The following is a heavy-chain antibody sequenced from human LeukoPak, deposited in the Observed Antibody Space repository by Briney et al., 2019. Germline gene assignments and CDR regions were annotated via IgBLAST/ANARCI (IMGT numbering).Heavy chain of an antibody. CDR1: GFTFSTYW. D-gene: IGHD3-10*01. J-gene: IGHJ6*02. CDR2: ISGSGGST. V-gene: IGHV3-23*01. CDR3: AKDILLWFGESQYYYYGMDV. Sequence: GGSLRLSCAASGFTFSTYWMSWVRQAPGKGLEWVSAISGSGGSTYYADSVKGRFTISRDNSKNTLYLQMNSLRAEDTAVYYCAKDILLWFGESQYYYYGMDVWGQGTTVTVSS.